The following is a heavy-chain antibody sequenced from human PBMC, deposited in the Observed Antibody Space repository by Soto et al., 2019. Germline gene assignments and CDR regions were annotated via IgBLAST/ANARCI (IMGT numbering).Heavy chain of an antibody. J-gene: IGHJ4*02. D-gene: IGHD6-6*01. CDR3: ARDPGREYSSSSGIY. Sequence: ASVTVSCKASGYNFTSYAMHWVRQAPGQRLEWMGWINAGNGNTKYSQKFQGRVTITRDTSASTAYMELSSLRSEDTAVYYCARDPGREYSSSSGIYWGQGTLVTVS. V-gene: IGHV1-3*01. CDR1: GYNFTSYA. CDR2: INAGNGNT.